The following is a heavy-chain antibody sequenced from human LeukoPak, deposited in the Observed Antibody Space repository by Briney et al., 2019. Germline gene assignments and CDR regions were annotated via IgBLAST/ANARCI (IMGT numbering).Heavy chain of an antibody. V-gene: IGHV1-46*01. CDR2: INPSGGST. J-gene: IGHJ3*02. CDR3: ARPTNYDFWSGYSDAFDI. Sequence: ASVKVSCKASGGSSAICWVRQAPGQGLEWMGIINPSGGSTSYAQKFQGRVTMTRDTSTSTVYMELSSLRSEDTAVYYCARPTNYDFWSGYSDAFDIWGQGTMVTVSS. CDR1: GGSSA. D-gene: IGHD3-3*01.